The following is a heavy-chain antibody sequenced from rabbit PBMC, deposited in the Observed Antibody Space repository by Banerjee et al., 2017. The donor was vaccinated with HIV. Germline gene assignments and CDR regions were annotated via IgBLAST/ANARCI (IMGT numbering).Heavy chain of an antibody. V-gene: IGHV1S40*01. CDR1: GIDFSSYYY. Sequence: QSLEESGGGLVKPGGTLTLTCKASGIDFSSYYYMCWVRQAPGKGLEWIACIGTSSTNTWYASWAKGRFTISKTSSTTVTLQMTSLTAADTATYFCARYVGNSDYGYGGAFDPWGPGTLVTVS. J-gene: IGHJ2*02. D-gene: IGHD8-1*01. CDR2: IGTSSTNT. CDR3: ARYVGNSDYGYGGAFDP.